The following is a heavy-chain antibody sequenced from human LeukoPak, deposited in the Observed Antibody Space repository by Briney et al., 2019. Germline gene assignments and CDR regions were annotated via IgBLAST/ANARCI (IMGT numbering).Heavy chain of an antibody. CDR1: GGSISTYY. V-gene: IGHV4-59*01. D-gene: IGHD1-1*01. CDR2: IYYSGST. Sequence: SETLSLTCTVSGGSISTYYWSWIRQPPGKGLEWIGYIYYSGSTNYNPSLKSRVTISEDTSKNQFSLKLSSVTAADTAVYYCARGQYSYFDHWGQGTLVTVSS. J-gene: IGHJ4*02. CDR3: ARGQYSYFDH.